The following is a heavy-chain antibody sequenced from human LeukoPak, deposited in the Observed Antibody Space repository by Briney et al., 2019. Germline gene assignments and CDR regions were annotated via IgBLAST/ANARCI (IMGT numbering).Heavy chain of an antibody. D-gene: IGHD3-22*01. V-gene: IGHV4-4*09. CDR1: GGSISSYY. Sequence: SETLSLTCTVSGGSISSYYWSWIRQPPGKGLEWIGYIYTSGSTNYNPSLKSRVTISVDTSKNQFSLKLSSVTAADTAVYYCARPTYYDSSGYRCGVAFDIWGQGTMVTVSS. CDR2: IYTSGST. J-gene: IGHJ3*02. CDR3: ARPTYYDSSGYRCGVAFDI.